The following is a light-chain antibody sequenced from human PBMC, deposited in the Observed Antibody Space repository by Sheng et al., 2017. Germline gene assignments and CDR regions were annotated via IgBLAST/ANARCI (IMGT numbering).Light chain of an antibody. V-gene: IGLV3-21*03. CDR2: DDD. CDR3: QVWDATTDHWV. CDR1: NIGSKS. J-gene: IGLJ3*02. Sequence: SYVLTQSPSLSVAPGKTATFYLWGDNIGSKSVHWYQQKPGQAPVLVVFDDDDRPSGIPERFSWLQSGNTATLTVSRVEAGDEADYYCQVWDATTDHWVFGGGTRLTVL.